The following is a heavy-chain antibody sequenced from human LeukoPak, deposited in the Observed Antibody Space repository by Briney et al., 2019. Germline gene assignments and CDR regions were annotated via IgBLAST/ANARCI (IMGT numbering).Heavy chain of an antibody. D-gene: IGHD3-10*01. CDR1: GGSISSNF. CDR3: ARMILGFEEYYMDV. V-gene: IGHV4-59*10. J-gene: IGHJ6*03. Sequence: SETLSLTCAVSGGSISSNFWSWVRQPAGKGLEWVGRIYISGSTHYNPSLKSRVTMSIDAPKNQFSLNLSSVTAADTAVYYCARMILGFEEYYMDVWSKGTTVTVSS. CDR2: IYISGST.